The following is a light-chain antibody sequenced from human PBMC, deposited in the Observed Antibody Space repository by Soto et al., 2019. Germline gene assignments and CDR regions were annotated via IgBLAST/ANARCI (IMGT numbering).Light chain of an antibody. Sequence: DIQMTQSPSSLSASVGDRVXITCRASQNINRYVSWFQQKPGKAPNLLIFGASNLQTGVPSRFSGSGSGTEFTLTITNLQPEDFVTYYCHQSFTVPITFGQGTRLEIK. J-gene: IGKJ5*01. CDR2: GAS. CDR1: QNINRY. V-gene: IGKV1-39*01. CDR3: HQSFTVPIT.